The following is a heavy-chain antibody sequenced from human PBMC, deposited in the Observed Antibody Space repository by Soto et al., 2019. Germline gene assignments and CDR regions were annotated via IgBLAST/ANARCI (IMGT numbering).Heavy chain of an antibody. V-gene: IGHV1-58*01. D-gene: IGHD6-19*01. CDR1: GFTFTSSA. CDR2: IVVGSGNT. CDR3: AASIAVAGTLDY. J-gene: IGHJ4*02. Sequence: ASVKVSCKASGFTFTSSAVQWVRQARGQRLEWIGWIVVGSGNTNYAQKFQERVTITRDMSTSTAYMELGSLRSEDTAVYYCAASIAVAGTLDYWGQGTLVTVSS.